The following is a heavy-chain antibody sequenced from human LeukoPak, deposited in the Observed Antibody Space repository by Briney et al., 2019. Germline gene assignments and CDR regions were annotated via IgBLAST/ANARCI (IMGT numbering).Heavy chain of an antibody. Sequence: SETLSLTCTVSGGSIGSYYWSWIRQPAGKGLEWIGRIYTSGGTVYNPSLKSRVTMSVDTSKNQFSLKLSSVTAADTAVYYCARGVFYYDTSGRGYYFDYWGQGTPVTVSS. CDR2: IYTSGGT. D-gene: IGHD3-22*01. CDR1: GGSIGSYY. CDR3: ARGVFYYDTSGRGYYFDY. V-gene: IGHV4-4*07. J-gene: IGHJ4*02.